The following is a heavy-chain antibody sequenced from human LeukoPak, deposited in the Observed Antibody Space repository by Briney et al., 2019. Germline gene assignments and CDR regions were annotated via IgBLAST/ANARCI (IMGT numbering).Heavy chain of an antibody. CDR1: GGTFSSYA. CDR3: AREPCSSTSCYQNWFDP. D-gene: IGHD2-2*01. CDR2: IIPIFGIA. J-gene: IGHJ5*02. Sequence: SVKVSCKASGGTFSSYAISWVRQAPGQGLEWMGRIIPIFGIANYALKFQGRVTITADKSTSTAYMELSSLRSEDTAVYYCAREPCSSTSCYQNWFDPWGQGTLVTVSS. V-gene: IGHV1-69*04.